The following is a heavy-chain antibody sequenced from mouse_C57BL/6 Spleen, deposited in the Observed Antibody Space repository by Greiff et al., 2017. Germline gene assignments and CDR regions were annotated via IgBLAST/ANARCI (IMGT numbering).Heavy chain of an antibody. Sequence: VMLVESGPGLVAPSQSLSITCTVSGFSLTSYAISWVRQPPGKGLEWLGVIWTGGGTNYNSALKSRLSISKDNSKSQVFLKMNSLQTDDTARYYCARKKTVVATYWYFDVWGTGTTVTVSS. J-gene: IGHJ1*03. D-gene: IGHD1-1*01. CDR1: GFSLTSYA. CDR3: ARKKTVVATYWYFDV. CDR2: IWTGGGT. V-gene: IGHV2-9-1*01.